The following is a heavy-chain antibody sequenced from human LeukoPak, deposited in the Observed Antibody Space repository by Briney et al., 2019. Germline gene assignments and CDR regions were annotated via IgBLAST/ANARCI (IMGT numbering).Heavy chain of an antibody. V-gene: IGHV1-58*02. D-gene: IGHD3-3*01. CDR3: ARDPPDYDFWSGYRPSMDV. CDR1: GFTFTSSA. J-gene: IGHJ6*03. Sequence: ASVKVSCKASGFTFTSSAMQWVRQARGQRLEWIGWIVVGSGNTNYAQKFQERVTITRDMSTSTAYMELRSLRSDDTAVYYCARDPPDYDFWSGYRPSMDVWGKGTTVTVPS. CDR2: IVVGSGNT.